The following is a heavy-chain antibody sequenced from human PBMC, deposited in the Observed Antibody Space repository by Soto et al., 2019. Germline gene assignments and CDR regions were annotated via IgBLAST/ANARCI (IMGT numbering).Heavy chain of an antibody. CDR1: GGSISSYY. CDR3: PTIAVAGTGY. V-gene: IGHV4-59*08. D-gene: IGHD6-19*01. Sequence: QVQLQESGPGLVKPSETLSLTCTVSGGSISSYYWSWIRQPPGKGLEWIGYIYYSGSTNYNPSLKRRVHTSVATSKNQFSLKLSSVTVADTAVYYCPTIAVAGTGYWGQGAVVTVSS. J-gene: IGHJ4*02. CDR2: IYYSGST.